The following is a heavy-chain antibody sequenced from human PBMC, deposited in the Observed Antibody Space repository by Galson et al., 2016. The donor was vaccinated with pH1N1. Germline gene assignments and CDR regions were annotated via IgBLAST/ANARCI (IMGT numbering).Heavy chain of an antibody. CDR3: VTDSGAGDRNLVPHDAFDV. V-gene: IGHV3-43*01. D-gene: IGHD1-14*01. CDR2: VSWDGGST. Sequence: SLRLSCAASGFTFHDYTMHWVRQTPGKGLEWVSLVSWDGGSTYYADYVKGRFTVSRDNSKNSLYLQMNSLRPEDTALYYCVTDSGAGDRNLVPHDAFDVWGQGTTVTVSS. CDR1: GFTFHDYT. J-gene: IGHJ3*01.